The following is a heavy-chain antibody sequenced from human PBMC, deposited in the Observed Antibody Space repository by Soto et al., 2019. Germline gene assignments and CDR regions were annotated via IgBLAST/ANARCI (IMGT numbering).Heavy chain of an antibody. CDR3: ARGYCSGVICYLYYFGY. CDR1: GDSINNYY. J-gene: IGHJ4*02. D-gene: IGHD2-15*01. V-gene: IGHV4-59*01. Sequence: QVQLQESGPGLVKPSETLSLNCTVSGDSINNYYWNWIRQPPGKGLEWIGYISYIGSTNYNPSLQSRVTISVDTCKNQFSLRLRSVTAADTAVYFCARGYCSGVICYLYYFGYWGQGTLVTVSS. CDR2: ISYIGST.